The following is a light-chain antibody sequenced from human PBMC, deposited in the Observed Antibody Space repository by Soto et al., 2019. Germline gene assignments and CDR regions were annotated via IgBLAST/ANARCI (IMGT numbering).Light chain of an antibody. V-gene: IGKV1-39*01. CDR3: QESDSLMT. CDR1: QSIRTN. J-gene: IGKJ1*01. Sequence: IQMTQSPSSLSASVGDSVTITCRASQSIRTNLNWYQHKPGKAPKLLIYGASSHQSGVPSRFSGSGSGTDFSLTISGLQPEDFATYFCQESDSLMTFGQGTKVEIK. CDR2: GAS.